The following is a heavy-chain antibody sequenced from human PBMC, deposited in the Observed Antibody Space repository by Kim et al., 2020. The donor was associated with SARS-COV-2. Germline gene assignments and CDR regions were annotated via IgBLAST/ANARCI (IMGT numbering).Heavy chain of an antibody. CDR2: IVVGSGNT. D-gene: IGHD3-9*01. CDR3: AAGVLRYFDWPGYYYMDV. Sequence: SVKVSCKASGFTFTSSAMQWVRQARGQRLEWIGWIVVGSGNTNYAQKFQERVTITRDMSTSTAYMELSSLRSEDTAVYYCAAGVLRYFDWPGYYYMDVWGKGTTVTVSS. J-gene: IGHJ6*03. CDR1: GFTFTSSA. V-gene: IGHV1-58*02.